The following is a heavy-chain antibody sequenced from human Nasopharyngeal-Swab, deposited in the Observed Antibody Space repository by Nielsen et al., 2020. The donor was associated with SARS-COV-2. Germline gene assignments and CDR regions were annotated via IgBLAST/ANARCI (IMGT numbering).Heavy chain of an antibody. Sequence: SDTLSLPCTVPGSSIISYYWSWTRQPPGKGRGGMGDIFYRGGTNYNPSLKRRVTISLDTTKNQFSLKLSSVTAADTAVYYCAREGGRYNQAFDFWGRGTLVTVSS. CDR1: GSSIISYY. CDR3: AREGGRYNQAFDF. D-gene: IGHD5-18*01. V-gene: IGHV4-59*01. J-gene: IGHJ4*02. CDR2: IFYRGGT.